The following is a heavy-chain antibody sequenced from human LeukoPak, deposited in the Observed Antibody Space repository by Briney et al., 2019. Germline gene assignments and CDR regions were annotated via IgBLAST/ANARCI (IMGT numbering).Heavy chain of an antibody. Sequence: GGSLRLSCAASGFTFSSYAMSWVRQAPGKGLEWVSAISGSGGSTYYADSVKGRFIISRDNSKNTLYLQMNSLRAEDTAVYYCAKVAYSSTWIYYFDPWGQGTLVTVSS. CDR1: GFTFSSYA. CDR2: ISGSGGST. V-gene: IGHV3-23*01. D-gene: IGHD6-13*01. CDR3: AKVAYSSTWIYYFDP. J-gene: IGHJ4*02.